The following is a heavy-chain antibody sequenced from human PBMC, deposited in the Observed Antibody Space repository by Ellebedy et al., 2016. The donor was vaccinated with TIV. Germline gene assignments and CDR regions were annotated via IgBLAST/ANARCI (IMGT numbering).Heavy chain of an antibody. V-gene: IGHV3-23*01. Sequence: GGSLRLXCEASGFTFSSYAMSWLRQAPGKGLEWVSVFGGRSTTTYYADSVKGRFTISRANSKNTLYLQMTSLRAEDTAVYYCAKAPTAIFAHFYYYYYYMDVWGKGTTVTVSS. CDR1: GFTFSSYA. CDR3: AKAPTAIFAHFYYYYYYMDV. CDR2: FGGRSTTT. D-gene: IGHD2-21*02. J-gene: IGHJ6*03.